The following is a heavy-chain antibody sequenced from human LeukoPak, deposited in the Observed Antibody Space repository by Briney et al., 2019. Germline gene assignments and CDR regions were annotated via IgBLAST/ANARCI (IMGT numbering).Heavy chain of an antibody. J-gene: IGHJ5*02. V-gene: IGHV4-31*01. CDR3: ARADYYGSGSSRWFDP. CDR2: IYYSGST. D-gene: IGHD3-10*01. Sequence: PSQTLSLTCTVSGGSISSGGYYWSWIRQHPGKGLEWIGYIYYSGSTYYNPSLKSQVTISVDTSKNQFSLKLSSVTAADTAVYYCARADYYGSGSSRWFDPRGQGTLVTVSS. CDR1: GGSISSGGYY.